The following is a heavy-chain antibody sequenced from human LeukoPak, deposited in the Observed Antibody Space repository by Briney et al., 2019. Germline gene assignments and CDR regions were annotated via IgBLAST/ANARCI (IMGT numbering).Heavy chain of an antibody. D-gene: IGHD3-10*01. V-gene: IGHV4-59*01. J-gene: IGHJ4*02. Sequence: SETLSLTCTVSGGSISSYYWSWIRQPPGKGLEWIGYIYYSGSTNYNPSLKSRVTISVDTSKNQFSLKLSSVTAADTAVYYCARDMSGYYYGSGSYVDWGQGTLVTVSS. CDR1: GGSISSYY. CDR3: ARDMSGYYYGSGSYVD. CDR2: IYYSGST.